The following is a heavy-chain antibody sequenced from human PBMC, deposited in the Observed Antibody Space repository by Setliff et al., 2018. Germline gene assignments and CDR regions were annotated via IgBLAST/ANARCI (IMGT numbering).Heavy chain of an antibody. J-gene: IGHJ1*01. V-gene: IGHV1-24*01. D-gene: IGHD3-9*01. CDR3: AAIVDTDWHKEFQY. Sequence: GASVKVSCKVSGSTVTESSMHWVRQAPGKGLEWMGGFDPEDGERIYAQHFQGRLTMTEDTSTDTAYMELSSLRSEDTAVYYCAAIVDTDWHKEFQYWGQGTLVTVSS. CDR1: GSTVTESS. CDR2: FDPEDGER.